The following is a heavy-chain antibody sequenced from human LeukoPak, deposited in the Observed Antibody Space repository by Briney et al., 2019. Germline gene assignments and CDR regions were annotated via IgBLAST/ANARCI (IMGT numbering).Heavy chain of an antibody. Sequence: GGSLRLSCAASGFTVSSNYMSWVRQAPGKGLEWVSVIYSGGSTYYADSVKGRFTISRDNSKNTLYLQMNCLRAEDTAVYYCARLACSSTSCPLRYWGQGTLVTVSS. D-gene: IGHD2-2*01. J-gene: IGHJ4*02. V-gene: IGHV3-53*01. CDR3: ARLACSSTSCPLRY. CDR2: IYSGGST. CDR1: GFTVSSNY.